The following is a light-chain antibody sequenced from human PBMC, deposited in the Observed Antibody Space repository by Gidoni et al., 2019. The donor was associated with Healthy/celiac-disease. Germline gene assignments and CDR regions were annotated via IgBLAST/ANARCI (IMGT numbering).Light chain of an antibody. CDR2: GAS. J-gene: IGKJ3*01. Sequence: EIVLTQSPGTLSLSQGERATLSCRASQIVSSSYLAWYQQKPGQAPRLLIYGASSRATGIPDRFSGSGSGTDFTLTISRLEPEDFAVYYCQQYGSSPVTFGPGTKVDIK. CDR1: QIVSSSY. CDR3: QQYGSSPVT. V-gene: IGKV3-20*01.